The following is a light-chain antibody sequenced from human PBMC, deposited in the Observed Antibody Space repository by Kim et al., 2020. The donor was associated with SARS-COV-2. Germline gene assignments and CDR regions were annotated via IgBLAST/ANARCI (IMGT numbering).Light chain of an antibody. J-gene: IGKJ5*01. CDR3: QQYNDWPSVT. CDR1: QTVVNN. V-gene: IGKV3D-15*01. CDR2: AAS. Sequence: SPGEPATLSCRASQTVVNNLAWYQQRPGQAPRLLIYAASIRATGIAARFSGSASGRDFTLTITSLQSEDSAVYFCQQYNDWPSVTFGQGTRLEIK.